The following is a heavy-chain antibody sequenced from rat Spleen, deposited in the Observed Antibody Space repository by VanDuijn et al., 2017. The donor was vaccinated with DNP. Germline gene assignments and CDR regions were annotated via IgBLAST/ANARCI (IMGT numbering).Heavy chain of an antibody. CDR3: ARWTRYFDY. D-gene: IGHD1-4*01. J-gene: IGHJ2*01. Sequence: EVQLQESGPGLVKPSQSLSLTCSVTGYSITSNYWGWIRQFPGNKMEYIGHISYSGSTNYNPTLKSRISISRDTSKNQFFLQLNSVTPEDTATYYCARWTRYFDYWGQGVMVTVSS. CDR2: ISYSGST. CDR1: GYSITSNY. V-gene: IGHV3-1*01.